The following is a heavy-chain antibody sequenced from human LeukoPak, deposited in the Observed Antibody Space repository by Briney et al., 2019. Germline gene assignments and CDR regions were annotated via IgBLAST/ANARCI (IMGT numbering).Heavy chain of an antibody. CDR3: ARDGYDFWSGYSPRDYYYYYYMDA. CDR2: INAGNGNT. J-gene: IGHJ6*03. CDR1: GYTFTSYA. D-gene: IGHD3-3*01. Sequence: ASVKVSCKASGYTFTSYAMHWVRQAPGQRLEWMGGINAGNGNTKYSQEFQGRVTITRDTSASTAYMELSSLRSEDMAVYYCARDGYDFWSGYSPRDYYYYYYMDAWGKGTTVTISS. V-gene: IGHV1-3*03.